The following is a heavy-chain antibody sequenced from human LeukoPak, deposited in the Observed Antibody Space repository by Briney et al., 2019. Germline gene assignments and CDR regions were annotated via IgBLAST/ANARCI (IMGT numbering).Heavy chain of an antibody. V-gene: IGHV4-39*01. CDR2: IYYCVDV. D-gene: IGHD2-8*01. Sequence: ADPVSLPCTVCGGPQKKIHDYWGRGRRSRGKGGDWIGNIYYCVDVYHIPSLNSRVPMSVHPSKIPFSLKFYFVTASDTGVYFCARRGDAKGFSPEEFDYWGRGILVTVSS. CDR3: ARRGDAKGFSPEEFDY. J-gene: IGHJ4*02. CDR1: GGPQKKIHDY.